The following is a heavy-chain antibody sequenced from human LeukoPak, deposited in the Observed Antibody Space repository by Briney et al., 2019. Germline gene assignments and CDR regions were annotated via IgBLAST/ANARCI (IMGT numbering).Heavy chain of an antibody. V-gene: IGHV4-4*07. CDR1: GGSISSYY. Sequence: SETLSLTCTVSGGSISSYYWSWIRQPAGKGLEWIGRIYTSGSTNYNPSLKSRVTMSVDTSKNQFSLKLSSVTAADTAMYYCVRARSSSWYTEYYFDYWGQGTLVTVSS. CDR2: IYTSGST. CDR3: VRARSSSWYTEYYFDY. J-gene: IGHJ4*02. D-gene: IGHD6-13*01.